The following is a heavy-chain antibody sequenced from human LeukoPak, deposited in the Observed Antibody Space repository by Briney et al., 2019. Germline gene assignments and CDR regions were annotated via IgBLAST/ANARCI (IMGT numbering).Heavy chain of an antibody. J-gene: IGHJ6*03. CDR1: GFTFSSYW. CDR2: IKQDGSEK. D-gene: IGHD3-10*01. CDR3: ASRRMGYYGSGSYYYYYYYMDV. V-gene: IGHV3-7*01. Sequence: GGSLRLSCAASGFTFSSYWMSWVRQAPGKGLEWVANIKQDGSEKYYVDSVKGRFTISRDNAKNSLYLQMNSLRAEDTAVCYCASRRMGYYGSGSYYYYYYYMDVWGKGTTVTVSS.